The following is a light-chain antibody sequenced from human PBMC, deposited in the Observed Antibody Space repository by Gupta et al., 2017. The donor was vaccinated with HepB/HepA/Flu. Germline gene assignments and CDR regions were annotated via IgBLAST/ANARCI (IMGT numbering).Light chain of an antibody. CDR1: QSVLYSSNNKNY. CDR2: WAS. CDR3: QQYYNTPLT. V-gene: IGKV4-1*01. J-gene: IGKJ3*01. Sequence: DIVMTQSPDSLAVSLGERATINCKSSQSVLYSSNNKNYLAWYQQKPGQPPELLISWASTRESGVPDRFSGSGSGTDFTLTISSLQAEDVAVYYCQQYYNTPLTFGPGTKVDIK.